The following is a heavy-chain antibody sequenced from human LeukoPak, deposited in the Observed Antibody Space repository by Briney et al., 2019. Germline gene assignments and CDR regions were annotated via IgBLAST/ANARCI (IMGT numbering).Heavy chain of an antibody. D-gene: IGHD6-13*01. V-gene: IGHV4-30-4*08. J-gene: IGHJ3*02. Sequence: PSETLSLTCTVSGGSISSGDYYWNWIRQPPGKGLEWIGYIYYSGSTYYNPSLKSRVTISVDTSKNQFSLKLSSVTAADTAVYYCARSRAAGQEHDAFDIWGQGTMVTVSS. CDR3: ARSRAAGQEHDAFDI. CDR1: GGSISSGDYY. CDR2: IYYSGST.